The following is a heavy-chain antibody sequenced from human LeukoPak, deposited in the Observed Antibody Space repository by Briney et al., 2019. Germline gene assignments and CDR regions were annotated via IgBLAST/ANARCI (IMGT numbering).Heavy chain of an antibody. CDR2: ISYDGSNK. D-gene: IGHD6-19*01. CDR1: GFTFSSYG. CDR3: AKDTRSSGLDQPDY. V-gene: IGHV3-30*18. J-gene: IGHJ4*02. Sequence: PGGSLRLSCAASGFTFSSYGMHWVRQAPGKGLEWVAVISYDGSNKYYADSVKGRFTISRDNSKNTLYLQMNSLRAEDTAVYYCAKDTRSSGLDQPDYWGQGTLVTVSS.